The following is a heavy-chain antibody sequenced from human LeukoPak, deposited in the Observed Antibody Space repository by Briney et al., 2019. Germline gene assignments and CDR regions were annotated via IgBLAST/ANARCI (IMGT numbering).Heavy chain of an antibody. Sequence: PGRSLRLSCAASGFTFSSYAMHWVRQAPGKGLEWVAVISYDGSNKYYADSVKGRFTISRDNSKNTLYLQMNSLRAEDTAVYYCARDCKNDFWSGYMDVWGQGATVTVSS. J-gene: IGHJ6*02. D-gene: IGHD3-3*01. CDR3: ARDCKNDFWSGYMDV. V-gene: IGHV3-30-3*01. CDR2: ISYDGSNK. CDR1: GFTFSSYA.